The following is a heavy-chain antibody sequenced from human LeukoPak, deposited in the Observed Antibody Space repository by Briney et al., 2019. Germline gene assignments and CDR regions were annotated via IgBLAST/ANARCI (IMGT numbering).Heavy chain of an antibody. CDR2: ISTDGGTT. CDR1: GLSFSSYG. CDR3: TKGQSGGGYYSPFDS. V-gene: IGHV3-23*01. D-gene: IGHD3-22*01. J-gene: IGHJ4*02. Sequence: GGSLRLSCAASGLSFSSYGMSWVRQAPGKGLEWVSIISTDGGTTHYAEPVKGRFTISRDNPKNTLHLQMNSLRVEDTAVYFCTKGQSGGGYYSPFDSWGQGSLVTVSS.